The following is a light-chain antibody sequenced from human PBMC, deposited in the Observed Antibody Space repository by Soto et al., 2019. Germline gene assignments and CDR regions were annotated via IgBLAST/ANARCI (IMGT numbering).Light chain of an antibody. CDR3: QQYSSPPGT. J-gene: IGKJ1*01. Sequence: EIVLTQSPGTLSLSPGERATLSCRASQSVRDRYLAWYQQKPGQAPSLLIYDTSTRATGVPDRFSGSGSGTDFALTISIVEPEDFAIYFCQQYSSPPGTFGQGTKVEI. V-gene: IGKV3-20*01. CDR1: QSVRDRY. CDR2: DTS.